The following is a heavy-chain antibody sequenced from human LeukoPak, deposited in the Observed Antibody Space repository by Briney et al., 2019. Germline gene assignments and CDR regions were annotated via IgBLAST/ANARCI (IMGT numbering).Heavy chain of an antibody. D-gene: IGHD2-2*01. J-gene: IGHJ4*02. CDR3: AESCSTTSCYHDY. V-gene: IGHV3-23*01. CDR2: INFSGDST. Sequence: PGGSLRLSCAASGFTFSSYAMNWVRQAPGKGLEWVSVINFSGDSTSYADSVKGRFTISRDNSKNTVYLQMNSLGAEDTAVYYCAESCSTTSCYHDYWGQGTLVTVSA. CDR1: GFTFSSYA.